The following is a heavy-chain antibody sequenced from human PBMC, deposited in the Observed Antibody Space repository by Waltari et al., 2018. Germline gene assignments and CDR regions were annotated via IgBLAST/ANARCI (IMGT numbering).Heavy chain of an antibody. V-gene: IGHV4-31*03. CDR2: IYYSGST. D-gene: IGHD6-13*01. CDR1: GGSISSGGYY. Sequence: QVQLQESRPGLVKPSQTLSLTCTVSGGSISSGGYYWSWIRQPPGKGLGWLGYIYYSGSTYYNPALKRRVTISVDTSKNQFSLKLSSVTAADTAVYYCARSQSSSSWLSDAFDIWGQGTMVTVSS. J-gene: IGHJ3*02. CDR3: ARSQSSSSWLSDAFDI.